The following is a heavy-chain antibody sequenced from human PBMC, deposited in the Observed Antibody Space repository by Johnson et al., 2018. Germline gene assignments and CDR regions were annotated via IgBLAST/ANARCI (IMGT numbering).Heavy chain of an antibody. D-gene: IGHD1-26*01. J-gene: IGHJ1*01. CDR1: GFTFSSYA. CDR2: ISGSDGST. Sequence: EVQLVDSGGGLVQPGGSLRLSCAASGFTFSSYAMSWVRQAPGKGLEWVSTISGSDGSTYYADSVMGRFTISRDSSKNTLYLQMNSLRADDTAVYYCAKGAMYSGSYYSQYFQHWGQGALVTVSS. CDR3: AKGAMYSGSYYSQYFQH. V-gene: IGHV3-23*04.